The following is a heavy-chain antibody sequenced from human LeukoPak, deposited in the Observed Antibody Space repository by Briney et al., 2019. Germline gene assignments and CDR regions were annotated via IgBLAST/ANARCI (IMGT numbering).Heavy chain of an antibody. J-gene: IGHJ6*03. D-gene: IGHD5-18*01. CDR2: IYYSGST. Sequence: SETLSLTCTVSGGSISSSSYYWGWIRQPPGKGLEWIGSIYYSGSTYYNPSLKSRVTISVDTSKNQFSLKLSSVTAADTAVYYCARDGYSYGFDYYYYMDVWGKGTTVTVSS. V-gene: IGHV4-39*07. CDR1: GGSISSSSYY. CDR3: ARDGYSYGFDYYYYMDV.